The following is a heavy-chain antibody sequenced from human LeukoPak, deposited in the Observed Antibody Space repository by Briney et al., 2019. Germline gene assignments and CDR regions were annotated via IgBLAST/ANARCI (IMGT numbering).Heavy chain of an antibody. V-gene: IGHV3-23*01. CDR3: TKDDSSSWYDYFFDY. D-gene: IGHD3-22*01. Sequence: GGSLRLSCATSGFASSSSSMSWVRQAPGKGLEWVSTISGAGGSSWYAESVKGRFTISRDNSMNSVSLQMSSLRVEDTAIYYCTKDDSSSWYDYFFDYWGQGTLVTVSS. CDR2: ISGAGGSS. CDR1: GFASSSSS. J-gene: IGHJ4*02.